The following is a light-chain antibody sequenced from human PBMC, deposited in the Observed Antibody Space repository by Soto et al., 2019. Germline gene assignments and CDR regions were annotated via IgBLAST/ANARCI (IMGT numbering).Light chain of an antibody. Sequence: DIQMTQSPSTLSASVGDRVTITCRASQSISGWLAWYQQKPGKAPRLLIYEASTLETGFPSRFSGSGSGTEFTLTISSLQPDDFATYYCKRYDSAPLTFGPGTKVDV. CDR1: QSISGW. V-gene: IGKV1-5*03. CDR2: EAS. J-gene: IGKJ3*01. CDR3: KRYDSAPLT.